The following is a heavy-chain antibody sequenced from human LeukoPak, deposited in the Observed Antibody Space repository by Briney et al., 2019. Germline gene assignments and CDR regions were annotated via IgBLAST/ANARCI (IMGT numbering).Heavy chain of an antibody. J-gene: IGHJ5*02. CDR3: ARESGIAAALDL. D-gene: IGHD6-13*01. Sequence: PGGSLRLSCAASGFTFSSYAMSWVRQAPGKGLEWVSTISGSGNSTFYADSVKGRRFTISRDNSKNTLYLQMNSLRAEDTAVYYCARESGIAAALDLWGQGTLVTVSS. CDR2: ISGSGNST. V-gene: IGHV3-23*01. CDR1: GFTFSSYA.